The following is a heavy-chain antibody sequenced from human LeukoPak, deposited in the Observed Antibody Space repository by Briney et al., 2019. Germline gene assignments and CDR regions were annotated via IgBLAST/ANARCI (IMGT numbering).Heavy chain of an antibody. V-gene: IGHV3-23*01. CDR1: GFTFSSYA. J-gene: IGHJ2*01. CDR2: ISGSGGST. Sequence: GGSLRLSCAASGFTFSSYAMSWVRQAPGKGLEWVSAISGSGGSTYYADSVKVRFTISRDNSKNTLYLQMNSLRAEDTAVYYCAKEWTGDYGDSPYWYFDLWGRGTLVTVSS. CDR3: AKEWTGDYGDSPYWYFDL. D-gene: IGHD4-17*01.